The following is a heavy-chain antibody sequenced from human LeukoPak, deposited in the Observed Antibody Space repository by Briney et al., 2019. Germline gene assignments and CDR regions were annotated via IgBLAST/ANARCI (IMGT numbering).Heavy chain of an antibody. J-gene: IGHJ1*01. Sequence: GGSLRLSCAASGLIFSNYAMNWVRQAPGKGLEWVSLIETGGRTYYADSVKGRFTISRDNAKNSVYLEMNSLRDEDTAVYYCAREAHKNGASRVFRGRGTLVTVSS. D-gene: IGHD4-17*01. CDR1: GLIFSNYA. CDR2: IETGGRT. CDR3: AREAHKNGASRVF. V-gene: IGHV3-69-1*01.